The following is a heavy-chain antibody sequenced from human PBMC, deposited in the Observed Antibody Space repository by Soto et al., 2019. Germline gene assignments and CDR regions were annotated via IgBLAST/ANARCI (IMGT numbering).Heavy chain of an antibody. Sequence: GASVKLSRKASGYTFTSYAMHWVRQAPGQRLEWMGWINAGNGNTKYSQRFQGRVTITRDTSASTAYMELSSLRSEDTALYYCATAIADDAFDIWGRGTMVTVSS. J-gene: IGHJ3*02. CDR3: ATAIADDAFDI. V-gene: IGHV1-3*01. CDR1: GYTFTSYA. CDR2: INAGNGNT. D-gene: IGHD2-2*01.